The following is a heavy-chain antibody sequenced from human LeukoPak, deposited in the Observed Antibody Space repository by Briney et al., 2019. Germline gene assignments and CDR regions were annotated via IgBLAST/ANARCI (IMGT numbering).Heavy chain of an antibody. CDR3: ARSYSSSWYYFDY. J-gene: IGHJ4*02. D-gene: IGHD6-13*01. V-gene: IGHV4-31*03. Sequence: SETLSLTCTVSGGSISSGGYYWSWIRQHPGKGLEWIGYIYYSGSTYYNPSLKSRVTISVDTSKNQFSPKLSSVTAADTAVHYCARSYSSSWYYFDYWGQGTLVTVSS. CDR2: IYYSGST. CDR1: GGSISSGGYY.